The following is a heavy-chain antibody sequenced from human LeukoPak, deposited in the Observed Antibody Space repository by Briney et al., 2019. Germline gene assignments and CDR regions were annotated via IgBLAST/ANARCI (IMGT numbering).Heavy chain of an antibody. V-gene: IGHV1-69*13. Sequence: GASVKVSCKASGGTFSSYAISWVRQAPGQGLEWMGGIIPIFGTANYAQKFQGRVTITADESTSTVYMELSSLRSEDTAVYYCAREGGVPTHFDYWGQGTLVTVSS. CDR2: IIPIFGTA. CDR3: AREGGVPTHFDY. CDR1: GGTFSSYA. J-gene: IGHJ4*02.